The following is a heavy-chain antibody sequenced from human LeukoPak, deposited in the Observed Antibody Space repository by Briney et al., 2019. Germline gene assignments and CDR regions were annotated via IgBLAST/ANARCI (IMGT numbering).Heavy chain of an antibody. CDR3: AREDSSGYYGVFDY. CDR1: GYTFTSYG. Sequence: ASVKVSSKASGYTFTSYGISWVRQAPGQGLEWMGWISAYNGNTNYAQKLQGRVTMTTDTSTSTAYMELRSLRSDDTAVYYCAREDSSGYYGVFDYWGQGTLVTVSP. CDR2: ISAYNGNT. V-gene: IGHV1-18*01. J-gene: IGHJ4*02. D-gene: IGHD3-22*01.